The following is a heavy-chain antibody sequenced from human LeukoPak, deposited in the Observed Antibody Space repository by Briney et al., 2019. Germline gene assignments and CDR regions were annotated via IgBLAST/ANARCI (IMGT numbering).Heavy chain of an antibody. J-gene: IGHJ4*02. V-gene: IGHV4-59*01. CDR1: GGSISSYY. CDR2: IYYSGST. Sequence: SETLSLTCTVSGGSISSYYWSWIRQPPGKGLEWIGYIYYSGSTNYNPSLKSRVTISVDTSKNQFSLKLSSVTAADTAVYYCARDREDYPFDYWGQGTLVTVSS. CDR3: ARDREDYPFDY. D-gene: IGHD4-11*01.